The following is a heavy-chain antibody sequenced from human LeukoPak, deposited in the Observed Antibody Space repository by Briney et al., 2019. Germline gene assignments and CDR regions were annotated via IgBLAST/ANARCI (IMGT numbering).Heavy chain of an antibody. CDR2: ISHDGSNI. CDR1: GFTFSSYW. J-gene: IGHJ5*02. V-gene: IGHV3-30*18. CDR3: AKDPYRVVVATGNYLDP. Sequence: GGSLRLSCAASGFTFSSYWMNWARQAPGKGLEWVAVISHDGSNIHYGDSVKGRFTISRDNSQNMLYLQMNSLRAEDTAMYYCAKDPYRVVVATGNYLDPWGQGTLVTVSS. D-gene: IGHD2-15*01.